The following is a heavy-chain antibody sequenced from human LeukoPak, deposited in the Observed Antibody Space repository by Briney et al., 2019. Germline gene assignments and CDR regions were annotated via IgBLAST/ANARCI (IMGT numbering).Heavy chain of an antibody. J-gene: IGHJ4*02. CDR1: GYTFTGYY. CDR3: ARSIIAVAALLV. D-gene: IGHD6-19*01. CDR2: INPNSGGT. V-gene: IGHV1-2*02. Sequence: ASVKVSCKASGYTFTGYYMHWVRQAPGQGLEWMGWINPNSGGTNYAQKFQGRVTMTRDTSISTAYMELSRLRSDDTDVYYCARSIIAVAALLVWGQGTLVTVSS.